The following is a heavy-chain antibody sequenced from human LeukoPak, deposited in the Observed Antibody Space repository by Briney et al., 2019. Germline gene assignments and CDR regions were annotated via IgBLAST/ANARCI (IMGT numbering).Heavy chain of an antibody. J-gene: IGHJ5*02. Sequence: PSQTLSLTCTVSGGSISSGGYYWSWIRQHPGKGLEWIGYIYYSGSTYYNPSLKSRVTISVDTSKNQFSLKLSSVTAADTAVYYCARDHSGYYGSGEKWFDPWGQGTLVTVPS. CDR3: ARDHSGYYGSGEKWFDP. CDR1: GGSISSGGYY. V-gene: IGHV4-31*03. CDR2: IYYSGST. D-gene: IGHD3-10*01.